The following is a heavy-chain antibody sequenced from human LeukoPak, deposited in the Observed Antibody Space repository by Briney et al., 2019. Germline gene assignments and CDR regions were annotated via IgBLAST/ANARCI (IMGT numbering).Heavy chain of an antibody. Sequence: ASVKVSCKASGYTFTGYYMHWVRQAPGQGLEWMGWINPNSGGTNYAQKFQGRVTMTRDTSISTAHMELSRLRSDDTAVYYCARDKYDILSDPYYFDYWGQGTLVTVSS. J-gene: IGHJ4*02. CDR3: ARDKYDILSDPYYFDY. V-gene: IGHV1-2*02. CDR2: INPNSGGT. CDR1: GYTFTGYY. D-gene: IGHD3-9*01.